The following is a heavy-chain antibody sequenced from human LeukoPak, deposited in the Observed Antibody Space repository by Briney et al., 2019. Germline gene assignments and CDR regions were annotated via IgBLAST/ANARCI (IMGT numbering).Heavy chain of an antibody. CDR1: GFTFSSYG. J-gene: IGHJ6*02. Sequence: GGSLRLSCAASGFTFSSYGMHWVRQAPGKGLEWVAVISDEGSNKNYADSVKGRFTISRDNSKNTLYLQMNSLRAEDTAVYYCAKEVLITFGGVIVIGGMDVWGQGTTVTVSS. CDR2: ISDEGSNK. CDR3: AKEVLITFGGVIVIGGMDV. V-gene: IGHV3-30*18. D-gene: IGHD3-16*02.